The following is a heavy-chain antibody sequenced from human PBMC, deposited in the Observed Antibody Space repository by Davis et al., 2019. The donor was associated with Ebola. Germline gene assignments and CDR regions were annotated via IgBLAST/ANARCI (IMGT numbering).Heavy chain of an antibody. CDR3: ARGEGATYYYDSSGYLGGY. CDR1: GYTFTNYG. Sequence: ASVKVSCKASGYTFTNYGITWVRQAPGQGLEWMGWINPHNGNTNYAQNVQGRVIMTSDTATTTAYMEVGSLRSDDTAVYYCARGEGATYYYDSSGYLGGYWGQGTLVTVSS. J-gene: IGHJ4*02. CDR2: INPHNGNT. D-gene: IGHD3-22*01. V-gene: IGHV1-18*04.